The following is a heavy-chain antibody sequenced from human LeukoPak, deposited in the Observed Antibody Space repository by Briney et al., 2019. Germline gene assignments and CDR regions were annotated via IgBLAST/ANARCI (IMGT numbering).Heavy chain of an antibody. CDR1: GFTFSNAW. CDR2: IKSKTDGGTT. Sequence: GGSLRLSCAASGFTFSNAWMSWVRQAPGKGLEWVGRIKSKTDGGTTDYAAPVKGRFTISRDDSKNTLYLQMNSLKTEYTAVYYCTTDGQRYRRFDYWGQGTLVTVSS. CDR3: TTDGQRYRRFDY. D-gene: IGHD3-9*01. J-gene: IGHJ4*02. V-gene: IGHV3-15*01.